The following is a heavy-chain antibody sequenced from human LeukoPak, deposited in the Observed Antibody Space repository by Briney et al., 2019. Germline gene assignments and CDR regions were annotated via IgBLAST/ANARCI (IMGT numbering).Heavy chain of an antibody. D-gene: IGHD3-3*01. CDR2: IDWDDDK. V-gene: IGHV2-70*11. CDR3: ARIRSYDFWSGYYFFDY. Sequence: SGPTLVNPTQTLTLTFTFSGFSLSTSGVCVSWIRQPPGKALEWLARIDWDDDKYYSTSLKTRLTISKDTSKNQVVLTMTNMDPVDTATYYCARIRSYDFWSGYYFFDYWGQGTLVTVSS. J-gene: IGHJ4*02. CDR1: GFSLSTSGVC.